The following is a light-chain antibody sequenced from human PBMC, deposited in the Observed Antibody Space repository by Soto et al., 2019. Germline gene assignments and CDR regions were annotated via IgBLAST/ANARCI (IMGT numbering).Light chain of an antibody. CDR2: DAS. CDR3: QQRSNWRT. J-gene: IGKJ4*01. Sequence: EDVLSQSLATLSLSPGERATLSCRAGQNVGIYLAGYQQKPGQAPRLLIYDASNRATGIPARFSGSGSATDFTLTISSLEAEDFAVYYCQQRSNWRTVSGGTMVDIK. CDR1: QNVGIY. V-gene: IGKV3-11*01.